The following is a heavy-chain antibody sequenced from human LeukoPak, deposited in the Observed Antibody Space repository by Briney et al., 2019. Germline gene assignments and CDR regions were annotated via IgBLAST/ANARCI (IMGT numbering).Heavy chain of an antibody. CDR1: GYTFTSYA. CDR2: INAGNGNT. Sequence: ASVKVSCKASGYTFTSYAMHWVRQAPGQRLEWMGWINAGNGNTKYSQKFQGRVTITRDTSASTAYMELSSLRSEDAAVYYCARDGSLRYGDYNTFDYWGQGTLITVSS. J-gene: IGHJ4*02. D-gene: IGHD4-17*01. CDR3: ARDGSLRYGDYNTFDY. V-gene: IGHV1-3*01.